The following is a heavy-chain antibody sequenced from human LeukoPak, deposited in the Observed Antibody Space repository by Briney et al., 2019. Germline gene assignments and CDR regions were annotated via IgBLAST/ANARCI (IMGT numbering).Heavy chain of an antibody. CDR2: INPNSGGT. D-gene: IGHD3-22*01. J-gene: IGHJ4*02. Sequence: PGASVKVSCTASGYAFTGYYMHWVRQAPGQGLEWMGWINPNSGGTNYAQKFQGRVTMTRDTSISTAYMELSRLRSDDTAVYYCARVDSSGYYSRRRWTHFDYWGQGTLVTVSS. V-gene: IGHV1-2*02. CDR1: GYAFTGYY. CDR3: ARVDSSGYYSRRRWTHFDY.